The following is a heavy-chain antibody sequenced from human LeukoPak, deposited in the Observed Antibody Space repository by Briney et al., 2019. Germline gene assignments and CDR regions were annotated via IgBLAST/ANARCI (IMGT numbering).Heavy chain of an antibody. D-gene: IGHD2-15*01. J-gene: IGHJ4*02. CDR3: AKEGLGYYFDY. CDR1: GFTFSIYS. V-gene: IGHV3-48*04. Sequence: GGSLRLSCAASGFTFSIYSMNWVRQAPGKGLEWVSYISTSSSTIYYADSVKGRLTISRDNAKNSLYLQMNSLRAEDTAVYYCAKEGLGYYFDYWGQGTLVTVSS. CDR2: ISTSSSTI.